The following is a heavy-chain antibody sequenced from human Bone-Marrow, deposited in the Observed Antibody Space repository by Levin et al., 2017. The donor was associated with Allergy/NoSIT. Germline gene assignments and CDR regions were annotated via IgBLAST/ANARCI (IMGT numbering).Heavy chain of an antibody. CDR3: ARDIVYSSSGFDY. Sequence: ASVKVSCKASGYTFTSYAIQWVHQATGQRLEWVGWINAGNGGTKYSQRFQGRVTITRDTSANTAYMELTSLTSEDTAVYYCARDIVYSSSGFDYWGQGTLVTVSS. CDR1: GYTFTSYA. CDR2: INAGNGGT. J-gene: IGHJ4*02. D-gene: IGHD3-22*01. V-gene: IGHV1-3*01.